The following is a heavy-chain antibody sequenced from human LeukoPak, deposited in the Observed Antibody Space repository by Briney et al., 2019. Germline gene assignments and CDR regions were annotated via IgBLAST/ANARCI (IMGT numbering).Heavy chain of an antibody. J-gene: IGHJ4*02. CDR2: ISYDGSNK. V-gene: IGHV3-30*01. Sequence: GGSLRPSCAASGFTFSSYAMHWVRQAPGKGLEWVAVISYDGSNKYYADSVKGRFTISRDNSKNTLYLQMNSLRAEDTAVYYCARVYGDGYNTGDNYFDYWGQGTLVTVSS. CDR1: GFTFSSYA. D-gene: IGHD5-24*01. CDR3: ARVYGDGYNTGDNYFDY.